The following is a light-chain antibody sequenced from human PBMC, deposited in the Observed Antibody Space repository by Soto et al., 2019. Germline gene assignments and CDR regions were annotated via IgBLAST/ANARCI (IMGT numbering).Light chain of an antibody. CDR3: QQYNSYSPWT. Sequence: DIQMTQSPSTLSASAGDRVTITCRASQNVNKWLAWFQQKPGKVPKLLIFDASTLQTGVPSRFGGGGSGTEFTLTISGLQPDDFATYYCQQYNSYSPWTFGPGTKVEI. CDR1: QNVNKW. J-gene: IGKJ1*01. CDR2: DAS. V-gene: IGKV1-5*01.